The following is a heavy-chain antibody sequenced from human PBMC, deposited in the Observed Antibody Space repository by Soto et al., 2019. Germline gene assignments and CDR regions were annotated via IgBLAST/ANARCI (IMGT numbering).Heavy chain of an antibody. V-gene: IGHV3-23*01. CDR2: ISGSGGST. J-gene: IGHJ4*02. CDR1: GFTFSSYA. D-gene: IGHD3-3*01. Sequence: GGSLRLSCAASGFTFSSYAMSWVRQAPGKGLEWVSAISGSGGSTYYADSVKGRFTISRDNSKNTLYLQMNSLRAEDTAVYYCAKGGYYDFWSGYYRFDYWGQRTLVTVSS. CDR3: AKGGYYDFWSGYYRFDY.